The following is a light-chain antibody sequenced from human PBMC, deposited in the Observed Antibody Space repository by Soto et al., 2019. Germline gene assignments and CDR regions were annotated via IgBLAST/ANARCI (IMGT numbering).Light chain of an antibody. J-gene: IGKJ4*01. CDR2: GAS. CDR1: QSVSSN. CDR3: QQYNNWPPLT. Sequence: EIVVTQSPDTLSVFPGERATLSCRASQSVSSNLAWYQQKPGQAPRLLIYGASTRATGIPARFSGSGSGTEFTLTISSLQSEDFAVYYCQQYNNWPPLTFGGGTEVEI. V-gene: IGKV3-15*01.